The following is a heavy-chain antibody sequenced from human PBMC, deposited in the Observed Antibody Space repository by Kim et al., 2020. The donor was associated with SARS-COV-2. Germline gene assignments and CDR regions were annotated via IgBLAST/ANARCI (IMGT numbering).Heavy chain of an antibody. V-gene: IGHV3-43*02. CDR2: ISGDGGST. D-gene: IGHD3-22*01. Sequence: GGSLRLSCAASGFTFDDYAMHWVRQAPGKGLEWVSLISGDGGSTYYADSVKGRFTISRDNSKNSLYLQMNSLRTEDTALYYCAKDEHDSSGYYPHDAFDIWGQGTMVTVSS. J-gene: IGHJ3*02. CDR3: AKDEHDSSGYYPHDAFDI. CDR1: GFTFDDYA.